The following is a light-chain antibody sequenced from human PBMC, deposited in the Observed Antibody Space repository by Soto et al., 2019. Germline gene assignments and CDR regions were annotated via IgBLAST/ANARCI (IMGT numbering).Light chain of an antibody. Sequence: EIGMTLSPAAVSVSPGERATLSCRASQSVSSNLAWYQQKPGQAPRLLIYGASTRATGIPDRFSGSGSGTYFTLTIISLQSEDFAVYYCQRYTNWPPWPFGQGTKVDIK. CDR1: QSVSSN. V-gene: IGKV3-15*01. J-gene: IGKJ1*01. CDR2: GAS. CDR3: QRYTNWPPWP.